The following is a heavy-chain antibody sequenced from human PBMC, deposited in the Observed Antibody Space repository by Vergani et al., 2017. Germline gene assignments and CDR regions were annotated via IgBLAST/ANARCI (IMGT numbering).Heavy chain of an antibody. CDR2: INPSGGST. V-gene: IGHV1-46*01. CDR3: AITGAARPDDY. CDR1: GYTFTSYY. D-gene: IGHD6-6*01. J-gene: IGHJ4*02. Sequence: QVQLVQSGAEVKKPGASVKVSCKASGYTFTSYYMHWVRQAPGQGLEWMGIINPSGGSTSYAQKFQGRVTITADKSTSTAYMELSSLRSEDTAVYYCAITGAARPDDYWGQGTLVTVSS.